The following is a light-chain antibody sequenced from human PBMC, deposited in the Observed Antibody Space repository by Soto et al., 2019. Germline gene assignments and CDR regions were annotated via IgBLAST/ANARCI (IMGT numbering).Light chain of an antibody. J-gene: IGLJ1*01. CDR2: EGS. V-gene: IGLV2-23*01. CDR3: CSYAGSSTXV. CDR1: SSDVGSYNL. Sequence: QSALTQPASVSGSPGQSITISCTGASSDVGSYNLVSWYQQHPGKAPKLMIYEGSKRPSGVSNRFSGSKSGNTASLTISGLQAEDEADYYCCSYAGSSTXVXGTGTKVTVL.